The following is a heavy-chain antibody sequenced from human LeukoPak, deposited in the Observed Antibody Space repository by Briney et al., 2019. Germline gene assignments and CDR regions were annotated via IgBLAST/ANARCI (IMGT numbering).Heavy chain of an antibody. CDR2: ISSSSSYI. V-gene: IGHV3-21*01. CDR1: GFTFSSYS. CDR3: ARVSPEPFWSGYSNWFDP. J-gene: IGHJ5*02. Sequence: PGGSLRLSCAASGFTFSSYSMNWVRQAPGKGLEWVSSISSSSSYIYYADSVKGRFTISRDNAKNSLYLQMNSLRADDTAVYYCARVSPEPFWSGYSNWFDPWGQGTLVTVSS. D-gene: IGHD3-3*01.